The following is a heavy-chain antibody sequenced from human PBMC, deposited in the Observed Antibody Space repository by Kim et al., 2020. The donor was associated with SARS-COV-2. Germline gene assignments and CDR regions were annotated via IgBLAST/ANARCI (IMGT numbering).Heavy chain of an antibody. V-gene: IGHV3-33*06. D-gene: IGHD2-2*01. CDR3: AKDLDQLLYAFDI. J-gene: IGHJ3*02. Sequence: YADSGKGRFTISRDNSKNTLYLQMNSLRAEDTAVYYCAKDLDQLLYAFDIWGQGTMVTVSS.